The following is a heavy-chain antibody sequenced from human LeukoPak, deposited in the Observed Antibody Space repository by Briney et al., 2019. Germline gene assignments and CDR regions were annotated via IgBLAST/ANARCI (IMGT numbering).Heavy chain of an antibody. CDR1: GYTFTSYD. D-gene: IGHD3-16*02. Sequence: ASVKVSCKASGYTFTSYDINWVRQATGQRLEWMGWMNPNSGNTGYAQKFQGRVTMTRNTSISTAYMELSSLRSEDTAVYYCARTDYDYVWGSYRYYYYYMDVWGKGTTVTVSS. J-gene: IGHJ6*03. CDR2: MNPNSGNT. CDR3: ARTDYDYVWGSYRYYYYYMDV. V-gene: IGHV1-8*01.